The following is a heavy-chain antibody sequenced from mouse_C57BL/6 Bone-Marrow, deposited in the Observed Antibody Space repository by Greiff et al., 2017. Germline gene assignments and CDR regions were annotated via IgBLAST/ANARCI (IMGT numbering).Heavy chain of an antibody. J-gene: IGHJ4*01. V-gene: IGHV5-6*02. CDR1: GFTFSSYG. Sequence: VQLKESGGDLVKPGGSLKLSCAASGFTFSSYGMSWVRQTPDKRLEWVATISSGGSYTYYPDSVKGRFTISRDNAKTTLYLQMSSLKSEDTAMYYCASLYYYYAMDYWGQGTAVTVSS. D-gene: IGHD1-3*01. CDR3: ASLYYYYAMDY. CDR2: ISSGGSYT.